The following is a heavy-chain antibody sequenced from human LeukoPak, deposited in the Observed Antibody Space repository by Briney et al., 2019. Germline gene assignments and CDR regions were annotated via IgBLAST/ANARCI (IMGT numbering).Heavy chain of an antibody. CDR2: VHHSGRT. CDR1: GASIFNYY. J-gene: IGHJ1*01. Sequence: SETLSLTCNVSGASIFNYYWSWIRQAPGKGLEWIGYVHHSGRTNSNPSLGSRVTMSVDTSTSQLSLNLTSVTTADTAVYFCARDLRAKYWGQGALVFVSS. V-gene: IGHV4-59*01. CDR3: ARDLRAKY. D-gene: IGHD4/OR15-4a*01.